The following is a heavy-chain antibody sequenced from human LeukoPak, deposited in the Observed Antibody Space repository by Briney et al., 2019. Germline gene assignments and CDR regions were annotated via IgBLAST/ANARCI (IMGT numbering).Heavy chain of an antibody. V-gene: IGHV4-39*01. CDR3: ARHKRPGYSCGYDGY. D-gene: IGHD5-18*01. CDR2: IYYSGST. CDR1: GGSISSSSYY. J-gene: IGHJ4*02. Sequence: SETLSLTCTVSGGSISSSSYYWGWIRQPPGKGLEWIGSIYYSGSTYYNPSLKSRVTISVDTSKNQFSLKLSSVTAADTAVYYCARHKRPGYSCGYDGYWGQGTLVTVSS.